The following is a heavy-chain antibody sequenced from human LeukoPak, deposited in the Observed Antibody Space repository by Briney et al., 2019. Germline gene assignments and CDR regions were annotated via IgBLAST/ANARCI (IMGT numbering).Heavy chain of an antibody. Sequence: GGSLRLSCAASGFTFSNYAMSWVRQATGKGLEWVSSTSGSGGATYYADSVKGRFTISRDNSRNTLFLQMNSLRAEDTAVYYCAKSRLVPAAIAWFDPWGQGTLVTVSS. V-gene: IGHV3-23*01. CDR3: AKSRLVPAAIAWFDP. CDR1: GFTFSNYA. D-gene: IGHD2-2*01. CDR2: TSGSGGAT. J-gene: IGHJ5*02.